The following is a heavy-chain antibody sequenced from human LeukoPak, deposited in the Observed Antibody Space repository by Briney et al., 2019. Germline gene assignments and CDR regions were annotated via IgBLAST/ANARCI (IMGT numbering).Heavy chain of an antibody. CDR2: ISFSSTHI. Sequence: GGSLRLSCAASGFIFSNYGMSWVRQAPGKGLEWVPSISFSSTHIYYADSIQGRFTISRDNAENSLYLQMNSLRDEDTAVYYCARVVYGDWYFDLWGRGTLVTVSS. CDR1: GFIFSNYG. CDR3: ARVVYGDWYFDL. D-gene: IGHD3-10*01. J-gene: IGHJ2*01. V-gene: IGHV3-21*06.